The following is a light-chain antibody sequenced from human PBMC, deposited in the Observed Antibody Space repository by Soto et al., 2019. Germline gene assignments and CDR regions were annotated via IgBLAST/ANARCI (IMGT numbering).Light chain of an antibody. V-gene: IGKV3-20*01. J-gene: IGKJ5*01. Sequence: EIVLTQSPGTLSLSPGERATLSCRASQSVSSNYVVWYQQKPGQAPRLLIYGASSRATGIPDRFSGSGSGTDFTLTISRLEPEDFAVYYCQQYGSSPPITFGQGTRLEIK. CDR2: GAS. CDR3: QQYGSSPPIT. CDR1: QSVSSNY.